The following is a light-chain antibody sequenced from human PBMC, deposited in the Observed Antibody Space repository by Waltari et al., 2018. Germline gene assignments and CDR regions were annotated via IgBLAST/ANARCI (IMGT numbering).Light chain of an antibody. CDR1: RSNIGNNY. CDR3: SAWDSSLNNPV. Sequence: QSVLTHPPSASGAPGQSLTISCYGSRSNIGNNYVYWYQQFSGKAPKLLIYNNNQRPSGVPDRFSGSKSGTSASLAISGLQTKDEADYYCSAWDSSLNNPVFGGGARLTVL. V-gene: IGLV1-47*02. J-gene: IGLJ3*02. CDR2: NNN.